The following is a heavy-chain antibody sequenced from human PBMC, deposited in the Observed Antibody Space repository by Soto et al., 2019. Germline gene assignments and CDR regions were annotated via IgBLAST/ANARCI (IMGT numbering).Heavy chain of an antibody. CDR3: ARHYSAMGV. CDR2: IYSDNNT. Sequence: EVQLVETGGDLIQPGGSLRLSCAASGFTVSSDSMTWVRQAPGKGLEWISIIYSDNNTDYADSVKCRFSISSDTSKNILYLQMNSLRAEDTAEYYCARHYSAMGVWGQGTTVTVSS. V-gene: IGHV3-53*02. J-gene: IGHJ6*02. CDR1: GFTVSSDS.